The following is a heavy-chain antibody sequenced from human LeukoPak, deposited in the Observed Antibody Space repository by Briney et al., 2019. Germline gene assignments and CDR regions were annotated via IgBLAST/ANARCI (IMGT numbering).Heavy chain of an antibody. Sequence: GGSLRLSCTASGFTFSSYAMHWVRQAPGKGLEWVAAIPNDGTKTYYADSVKGRFTISRDNSKNTLYLQMNSLRAEDTAVYYCANERGYNFGYSFDYWGQGTLVTVSS. CDR1: GFTFSSYA. V-gene: IGHV3-30-3*02. D-gene: IGHD5-18*01. J-gene: IGHJ4*02. CDR2: IPNDGTKT. CDR3: ANERGYNFGYSFDY.